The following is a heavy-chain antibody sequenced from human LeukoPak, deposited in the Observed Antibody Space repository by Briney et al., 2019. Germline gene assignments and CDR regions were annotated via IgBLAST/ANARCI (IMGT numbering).Heavy chain of an antibody. CDR1: GFTFSSYA. Sequence: GGSLRLSCAASGFTFSSYAMSWVRQAPGKGLEWVSAISGSGGSTYYADSVKGRFTISRDNSKNTLFLQMNSLRPEDTAVYYCAKDEPGSYSPSDYWGQGTLVTVSS. CDR2: ISGSGGST. D-gene: IGHD3-10*01. V-gene: IGHV3-23*01. J-gene: IGHJ4*02. CDR3: AKDEPGSYSPSDY.